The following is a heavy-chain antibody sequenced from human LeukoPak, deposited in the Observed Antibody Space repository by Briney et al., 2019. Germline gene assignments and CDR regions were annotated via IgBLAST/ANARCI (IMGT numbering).Heavy chain of an antibody. J-gene: IGHJ4*02. CDR3: AREQSGTRGWYTVDY. D-gene: IGHD6-19*01. CDR2: IRPDGDRT. V-gene: IGHV3-23*01. CDR1: GFAFSTYA. Sequence: GGSLRLSCAASGFAFSTYAITWVRQGPGKGLEWVSAIRPDGDRTYYTDSVRGRFTISRDNSRDTVYLQVNSLRVEDTAVYYCAREQSGTRGWYTVDYWGQGTLVTVSS.